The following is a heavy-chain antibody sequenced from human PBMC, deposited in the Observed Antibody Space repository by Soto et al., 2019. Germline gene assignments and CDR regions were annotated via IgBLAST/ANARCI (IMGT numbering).Heavy chain of an antibody. CDR1: GFTFSDHY. CDR2: TRNKANSYTT. V-gene: IGHV3-72*01. D-gene: IGHD6-6*01. Sequence: GGSLRLSCAASGFTFSDHYMDWVRQAPGKGLEWVGRTRNKANSYTTEYAASVKGRFTISRDDSKNSLYLQMNSLKTEDTAVYYCARSVSRGSSSLDVWGKGTTVTVSS. J-gene: IGHJ6*04. CDR3: ARSVSRGSSSLDV.